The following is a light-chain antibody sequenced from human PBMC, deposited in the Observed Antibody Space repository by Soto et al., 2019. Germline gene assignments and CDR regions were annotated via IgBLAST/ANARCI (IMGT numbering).Light chain of an antibody. V-gene: IGKV3-20*01. CDR3: QQYGSSPQT. CDR2: GAS. Sequence: EIVLTQSPVTLSLSPWERATLSCRASQSISDTLAWYQQKPGQAPRLLIYGASSRATGIPDRFSGSGSGTDFTLTISRLEPEDFAVYYCQQYGSSPQTFGQGTKVDIK. J-gene: IGKJ1*01. CDR1: QSISDT.